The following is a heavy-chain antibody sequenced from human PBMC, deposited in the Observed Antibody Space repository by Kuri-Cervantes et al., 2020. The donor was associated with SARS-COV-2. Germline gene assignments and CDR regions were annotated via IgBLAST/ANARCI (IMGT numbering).Heavy chain of an antibody. CDR3: ARGEDCSSISCYWGWSYSNSYYFDY. Sequence: GGSLRLSCAASGFTFSSYAMSWVRQAPGKGLEWTAIISYDGRSAYYADSVKGRFTISRDNSKNTLYLQMSSLRGEDTAVYYCARGEDCSSISCYWGWSYSNSYYFDYWGQGTLVTVSS. V-gene: IGHV3-30*03. CDR2: ISYDGRSA. D-gene: IGHD2-2*01. CDR1: GFTFSSYA. J-gene: IGHJ4*02.